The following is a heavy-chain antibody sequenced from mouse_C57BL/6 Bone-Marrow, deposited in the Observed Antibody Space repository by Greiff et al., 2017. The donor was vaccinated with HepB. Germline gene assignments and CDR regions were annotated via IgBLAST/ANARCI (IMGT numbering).Heavy chain of an antibody. V-gene: IGHV5-17*01. D-gene: IGHD2-4*01. CDR3: EIYYDYLSYAMDR. J-gene: IGHJ4*01. CDR1: GSTFSDYG. CDR2: ISSGSSTI. Sequence: EVMLVESGRCLVKPGASLKLPCAASGSTFSDYGLHWVRHAPEKGLEWVAYISSGSSTIYYADTVKGRFTISRDNAKNTLFLQMTSLRSEDTAIYYCEIYYDYLSYAMDRWGQGTSVTGS.